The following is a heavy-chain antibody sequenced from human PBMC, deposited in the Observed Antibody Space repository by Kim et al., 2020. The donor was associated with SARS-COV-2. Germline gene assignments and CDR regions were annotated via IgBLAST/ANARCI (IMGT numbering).Heavy chain of an antibody. CDR1: GFTFGDYA. CDR3: TRDFSLYYSGYDPKYYGMDV. V-gene: IGHV3-49*03. Sequence: GGSLRLSCTASGFTFGDYAMSWFRQAPGKGLEWVGFIRSKAYGGTTECAASVKGRFTISRDDSKSIAYLQMNSLKTEDTAVYYCTRDFSLYYSGYDPKYYGMDVWGQGTTVTVSS. CDR2: IRSKAYGGTT. D-gene: IGHD5-12*01. J-gene: IGHJ6*02.